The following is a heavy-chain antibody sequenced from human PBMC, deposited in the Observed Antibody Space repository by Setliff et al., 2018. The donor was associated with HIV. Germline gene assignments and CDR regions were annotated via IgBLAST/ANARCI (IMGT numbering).Heavy chain of an antibody. CDR1: GYSFTGYY. D-gene: IGHD2-2*01. J-gene: IGHJ4*02. CDR2: INPKSGAT. Sequence: ASVKVSCKASGYSFTGYYVNWVRQAPGQGLEWMGRINPKSGATNLAQKFQGRVTLTRDTSVTTVYMELTSLRSDDTAVYYCARKDGVGYCDSNSCYGIGPIDFWGQVSLVTVSS. CDR3: ARKDGVGYCDSNSCYGIGPIDF. V-gene: IGHV1-2*06.